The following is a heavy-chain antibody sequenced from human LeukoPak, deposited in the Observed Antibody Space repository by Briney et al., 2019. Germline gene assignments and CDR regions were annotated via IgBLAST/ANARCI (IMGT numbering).Heavy chain of an antibody. J-gene: IGHJ4*02. CDR2: INHSGST. CDR1: GGSFSGYY. V-gene: IGHV4-34*01. CDR3: ARGPRYSYGLGHSRYFDY. Sequence: SETLSLTCAVYGGSFSGYYWSWIRQPPGKGLEWIGEINHSGSTNYNPSLKSRVTISVDTSKNQFSLKLSSVTAADTAVYYCARGPRYSYGLGHSRYFDYWGQGTLVTVSS. D-gene: IGHD5-18*01.